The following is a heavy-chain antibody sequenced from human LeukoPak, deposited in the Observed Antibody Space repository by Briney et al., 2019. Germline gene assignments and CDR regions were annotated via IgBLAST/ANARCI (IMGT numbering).Heavy chain of an antibody. Sequence: ASVKVSCKASGYTFTSYGISWVRQAPGQGLEWMGWISAYNGNTNYAQKLQGRVTMTTDTSTNTAYMELRSLRSDDTAVYYCARVDRQNIVGATKELFYYYYYMDVWGKGTTVTVSS. CDR2: ISAYNGNT. V-gene: IGHV1-18*01. CDR3: ARVDRQNIVGATKELFYYYYYMDV. CDR1: GYTFTSYG. D-gene: IGHD1-26*01. J-gene: IGHJ6*03.